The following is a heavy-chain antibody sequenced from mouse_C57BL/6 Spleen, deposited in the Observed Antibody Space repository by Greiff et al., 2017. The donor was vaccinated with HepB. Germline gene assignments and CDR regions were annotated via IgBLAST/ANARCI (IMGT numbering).Heavy chain of an antibody. V-gene: IGHV1-61*01. J-gene: IGHJ4*01. Sequence: VKLQESGAELVRPGSSVKLSCKASGYTFTSYWMDWVKQRPGQGLEWIGNIYPSDSETHYNQKFKDKATLTVDKSSSTAYMQLSSLTSEDSAVYYCAREGGNGAMDYWGQGTSVTVSS. D-gene: IGHD2-1*01. CDR1: GYTFTSYW. CDR3: AREGGNGAMDY. CDR2: IYPSDSET.